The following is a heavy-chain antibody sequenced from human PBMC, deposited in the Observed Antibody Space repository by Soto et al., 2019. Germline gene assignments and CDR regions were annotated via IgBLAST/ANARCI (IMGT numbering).Heavy chain of an antibody. CDR3: ARSADIVVVPAAAEFDY. CDR2: ISSNGCST. J-gene: IGHJ4*02. CDR1: GFTFSSYA. D-gene: IGHD2-2*01. V-gene: IGHV3-64*01. Sequence: GGSLRLSCAASGFTFSSYAMHWVRQAPGKGLEYVSAISSNGCSTYYANSVKGRFTISRDNSKNTLYLQMGSLRAEDMAVYYCARSADIVVVPAAAEFDYWGQGTLVTVSS.